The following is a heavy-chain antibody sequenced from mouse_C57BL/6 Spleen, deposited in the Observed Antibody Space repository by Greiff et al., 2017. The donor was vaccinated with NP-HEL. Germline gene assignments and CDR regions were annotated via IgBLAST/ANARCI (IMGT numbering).Heavy chain of an antibody. CDR1: GYTFTGYW. CDR3: ARRGTTVPSYYYAMDY. Sequence: VKLMESGAELMKPGASVKLSCKATGYTFTGYWIEWVKQRPGHGLEWIGEILPGSGSTNYNEKFKGKATFTADTSSNTAYMQLSSLTTEDSAIYYCARRGTTVPSYYYAMDYWGQGTSVTVSS. J-gene: IGHJ4*01. CDR2: ILPGSGST. D-gene: IGHD1-1*01. V-gene: IGHV1-9*01.